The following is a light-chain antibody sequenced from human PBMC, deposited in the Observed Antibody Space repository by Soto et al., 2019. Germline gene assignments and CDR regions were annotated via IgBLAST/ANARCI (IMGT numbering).Light chain of an antibody. V-gene: IGKV3-11*01. J-gene: IGKJ1*01. CDR2: DAS. Sequence: EIVLTQSPATLSLSPGERATLSCRASQSVSSYLAWYQQKPGQAPRLLIYDASNMATGIPARFSGSGSGTDFTLTISSLEPEDFAVYYCQQRSNWHTWTFGQGTNVEIK. CDR1: QSVSSY. CDR3: QQRSNWHTWT.